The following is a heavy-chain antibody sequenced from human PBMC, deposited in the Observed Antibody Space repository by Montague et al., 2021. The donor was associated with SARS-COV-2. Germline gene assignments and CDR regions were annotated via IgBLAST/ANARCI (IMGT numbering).Heavy chain of an antibody. CDR3: ARIRDYDILTGSYSGFDY. Sequence: PTQTLTLTCTFSGFSLSTSGMCVSWIRQPPGKALEWLALIDWDDDKYYSTSLKTRLTISKDTSKNQVVLTMTNMDPVDTATYYCARIRDYDILTGSYSGFDYWGQGTLVTVSS. V-gene: IGHV2-70*01. D-gene: IGHD3-9*01. CDR1: GFSLSTSGMC. J-gene: IGHJ4*02. CDR2: IDWDDDK.